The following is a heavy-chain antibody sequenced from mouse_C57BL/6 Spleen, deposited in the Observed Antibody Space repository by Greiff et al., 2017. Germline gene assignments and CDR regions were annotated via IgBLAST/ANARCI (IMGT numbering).Heavy chain of an antibody. J-gene: IGHJ2*01. CDR3: ARSRGTGVYFDS. CDR1: GYTFTSYW. CDR2: IDPSDSYT. Sequence: VQLQQPGAELVMPGASVKLSCKASGYTFTSYWMHWVKQRPGQGLEWIGEIDPSDSYTNYNQKFKGKSTLTVDKSSSTAYMQLSSLTSEDSAVYYCARSRGTGVYFDSWGQGTTLTVSS. D-gene: IGHD3-3*01. V-gene: IGHV1-69*01.